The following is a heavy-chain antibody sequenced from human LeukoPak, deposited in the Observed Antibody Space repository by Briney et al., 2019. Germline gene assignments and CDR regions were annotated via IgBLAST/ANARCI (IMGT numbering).Heavy chain of an antibody. V-gene: IGHV4-34*01. CDR3: ARGRDDYNFAY. CDR2: INHSGST. D-gene: IGHD5-24*01. CDR1: GGTFSGFH. Sequence: SETLSLTCAVYGGTFSGFHWTWIRQAPGKGLEWIGEINHSGSTNYNPSLRSRVTISVHTSKNQFSLKLFSVTAADTAVYYCARGRDDYNFAYWGQGTLVTVSS. J-gene: IGHJ4*02.